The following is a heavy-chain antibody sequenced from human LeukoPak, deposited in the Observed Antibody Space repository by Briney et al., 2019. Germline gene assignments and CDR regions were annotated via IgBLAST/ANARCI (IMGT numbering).Heavy chain of an antibody. J-gene: IGHJ2*01. CDR1: GVSISGYY. CDR2: INHSGST. CDR3: ARGLPWQKGYFDL. Sequence: SETLSLTCAVYGVSISGYYWSWIRQPPGKGLEWIGEINHSGSTNYNPSLKSRVTISVDTSKNQFSLKLSSVTAANTAVYYCARGLPWQKGYFDLWGRGTLVTVSS. V-gene: IGHV4-34*01.